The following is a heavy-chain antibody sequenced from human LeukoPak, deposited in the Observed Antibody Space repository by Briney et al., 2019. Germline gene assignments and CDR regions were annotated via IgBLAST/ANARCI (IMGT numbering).Heavy chain of an antibody. J-gene: IGHJ4*02. CDR1: GFTFSSYA. D-gene: IGHD3/OR15-3a*01. CDR3: ARAPGTGYYSYYLDY. V-gene: IGHV4-34*01. Sequence: GSLRLSCAASGFTFSSYAMSWIRQPPGKGLEWIGEINHSGSTNYNPSLKSRVTISVDTSKNQFSLKLSSVTAADTAVYYCARAPGTGYYSYYLDYWGQGTLVTVSS. CDR2: INHSGST.